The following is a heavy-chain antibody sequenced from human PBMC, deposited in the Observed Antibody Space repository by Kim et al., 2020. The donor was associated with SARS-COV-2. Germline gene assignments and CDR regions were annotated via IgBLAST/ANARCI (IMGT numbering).Heavy chain of an antibody. CDR2: ISSSSSYI. D-gene: IGHD1-20*01. Sequence: GGSLRLSCAASGFTFSSYSMNWVRQAPGKGLEWVSSISSSSSYIYYADSVKGRFTISRDNAKNSLYLQMNSLRAEDTAVYYCARDITGTPYYYYYGMDVWGQGTPVTVSS. CDR1: GFTFSSYS. CDR3: ARDITGTPYYYYYGMDV. J-gene: IGHJ6*02. V-gene: IGHV3-21*01.